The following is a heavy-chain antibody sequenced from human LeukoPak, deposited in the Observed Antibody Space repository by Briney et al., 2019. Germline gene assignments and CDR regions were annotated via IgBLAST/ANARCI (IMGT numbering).Heavy chain of an antibody. CDR3: ARDSFNTAMVGYYYGMDV. CDR1: GYSISSGYY. J-gene: IGHJ6*02. Sequence: SETLSLTCAVSGYSISSGYYWGWIRQPPGKGLEWIGSIHHTGSTYYNPSLKSRVTISVDTSKNQFSLKLSSVTAADTAVYYCARDSFNTAMVGYYYGMDVWGQGTTVTVSS. CDR2: IHHTGST. V-gene: IGHV4-38-2*02. D-gene: IGHD5-18*01.